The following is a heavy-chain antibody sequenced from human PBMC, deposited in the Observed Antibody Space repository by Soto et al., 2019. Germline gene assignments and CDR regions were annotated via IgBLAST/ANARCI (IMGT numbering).Heavy chain of an antibody. CDR1: GFTFNSYG. Sequence: PGGSLRLSCAASGFTFNSYGIHWVRQAPGKGLEWVAVISHDGSKTNYADSVKGRVTISRDNSKDTVYLQMNSLRAEDTAVYYCAREVGSVTHHRDIVKYYYYGMDFWGQGATVTVSS. V-gene: IGHV3-30*03. D-gene: IGHD4-4*01. CDR3: AREVGSVTHHRDIVKYYYYGMDF. J-gene: IGHJ6*02. CDR2: ISHDGSKT.